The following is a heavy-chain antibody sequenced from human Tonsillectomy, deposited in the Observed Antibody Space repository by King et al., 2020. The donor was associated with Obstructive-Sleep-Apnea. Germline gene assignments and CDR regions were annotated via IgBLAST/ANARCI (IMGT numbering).Heavy chain of an antibody. CDR1: GGSISSTNW. V-gene: IGHV4-4*02. D-gene: IGHD2/OR15-2a*01. J-gene: IGHJ4*02. CDR2: IYHRWST. Sequence: VQLQESGPGLVKPSGTLSLTCAVSGGSISSTNWWSWVRQPPGKGLEWIGEIYHRWSTHYNPSLKNRVTISIDKSENQFSLKLTSMTAADTAVYYCASGNSTSPGYWGQGTLVTVSS. CDR3: ASGNSTSPGY.